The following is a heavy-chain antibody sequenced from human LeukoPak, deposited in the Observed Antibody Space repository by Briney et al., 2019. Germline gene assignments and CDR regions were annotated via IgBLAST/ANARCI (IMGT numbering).Heavy chain of an antibody. CDR1: GGSISSYY. J-gene: IGHJ5*02. V-gene: IGHV4-59*01. CDR2: ISYSGST. CDR3: AREFNWFDP. Sequence: PSETLSLTCFVSGGSISSYYWSWIRQPPGKGLEWIGYISYSGSTHYNSSLTSRVAISLDTSKSQFSLKLSSVTAADTAVYYCAREFNWFDPWGQGILVTVSS.